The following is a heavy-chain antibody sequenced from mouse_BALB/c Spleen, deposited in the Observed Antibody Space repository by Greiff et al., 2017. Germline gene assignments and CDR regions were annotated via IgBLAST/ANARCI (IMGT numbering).Heavy chain of an antibody. CDR2: ISYSGST. Sequence: DVQLQESGPGLVKPSQSLSLTCTVTGYSITSDYAWNWIRQFPGNKLEWMGYISYSGSTSYNPSLKSRISITRDTSKNQFFLQLNSVTTEDTATYYCARAELLRYFAYWGQGTLVTVSA. CDR3: ARAELLRYFAY. J-gene: IGHJ3*01. V-gene: IGHV3-2*02. CDR1: GYSITSDYA. D-gene: IGHD1-1*01.